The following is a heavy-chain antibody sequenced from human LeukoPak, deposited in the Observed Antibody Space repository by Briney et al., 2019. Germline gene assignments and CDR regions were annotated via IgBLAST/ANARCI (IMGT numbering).Heavy chain of an antibody. Sequence: SETLSLTCTVSGGSISSYYWSWIRQPAGKGLEWIGRIYTSGSINYDPSLKSRVTMSVDTSKNKFSLKLSSLTAADTAVYYCARAPSGPDPFDPWGQGTMVNVSS. CDR1: GGSISSYY. V-gene: IGHV4-4*07. J-gene: IGHJ3*01. CDR3: ARAPSGPDPFDP. CDR2: IYTSGSI. D-gene: IGHD1-26*01.